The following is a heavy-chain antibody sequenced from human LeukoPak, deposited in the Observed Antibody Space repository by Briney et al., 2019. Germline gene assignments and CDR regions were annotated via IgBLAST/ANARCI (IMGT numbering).Heavy chain of an antibody. Sequence: KPPESRSLTCSVSALSPAHWCTSRHTPGKGLEWIGHITFTGNTNYNPSLKSRVTISLGTSHNQFSLELKAVTAADTAVYYCTREGGARGHTNEFFYWGEGILGTASS. J-gene: IGHJ4*02. CDR2: ITFTGNT. CDR1: ALSPAH. D-gene: IGHD2-8*01. CDR3: TREGGARGHTNEFFY. V-gene: IGHV4-59*01.